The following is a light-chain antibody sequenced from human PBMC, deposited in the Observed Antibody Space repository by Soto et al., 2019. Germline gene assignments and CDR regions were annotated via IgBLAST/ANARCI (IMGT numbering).Light chain of an antibody. Sequence: DIQMTQSPSSLSASVGDRVTITCGASQSISSYLNWYQQKTGKAPKLLIYAASSLQSGVPSRLSGSGYGTDFTITITRIQNEDSEVYFCQQYTGPPTTFGQGTRLEIK. V-gene: IGKV1-39*01. CDR1: QSISSY. CDR2: AAS. J-gene: IGKJ5*01. CDR3: QQYTGPPTT.